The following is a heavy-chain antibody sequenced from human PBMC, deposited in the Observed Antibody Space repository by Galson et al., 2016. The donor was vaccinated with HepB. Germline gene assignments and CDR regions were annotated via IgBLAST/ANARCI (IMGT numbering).Heavy chain of an antibody. CDR3: ARVLRGYTYGYVYYYSGMDV. CDR2: INPGDSDT. CDR1: GYSFTNYW. J-gene: IGHJ6*02. D-gene: IGHD5-18*01. Sequence: QSGAEVKKPGESLKISCKGSGYSFTNYWIGWVRQMPGKGLEWMGIINPGDSDTRSSPFFQGPVTISADKSFSTAYLQWRSLKASDTAMYYCARVLRGYTYGYVYYYSGMDVWGQGTTVTVSS. V-gene: IGHV5-51*01.